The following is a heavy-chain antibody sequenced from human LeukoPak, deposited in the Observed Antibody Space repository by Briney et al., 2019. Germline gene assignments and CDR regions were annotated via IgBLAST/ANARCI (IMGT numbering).Heavy chain of an antibody. J-gene: IGHJ4*02. CDR1: GGSISSSSYY. Sequence: SETLSLTCTVSGGSISSSSYYWGWIRQPPGKGLEWIGSIYYSGSTYYNPSLKSRVTISVDTSKNQFSLKLSSVTAADTAVYYCARHLGAHYDFWSGYYDGRGEIDYWVQGTLVTVSS. CDR3: ARHLGAHYDFWSGYYDGRGEIDY. D-gene: IGHD3-3*01. V-gene: IGHV4-39*01. CDR2: IYYSGST.